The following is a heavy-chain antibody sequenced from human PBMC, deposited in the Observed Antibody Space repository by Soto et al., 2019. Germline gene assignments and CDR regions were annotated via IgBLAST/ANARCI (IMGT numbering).Heavy chain of an antibody. CDR2: MNPNSGNT. Sequence: QVQLVQSGAEVKKPGASVKVSCKASGYTFTSYDINWVRQATGQGLEWMGWMNPNSGNTGYAQKFQGRVTMTRNTSTSTAHRELSSPRSEATAVYYGARGLSSWYQPYCGMDVWGQGTTVTVSS. V-gene: IGHV1-8*01. D-gene: IGHD6-13*01. CDR3: ARGLSSWYQPYCGMDV. J-gene: IGHJ6*02. CDR1: GYTFTSYD.